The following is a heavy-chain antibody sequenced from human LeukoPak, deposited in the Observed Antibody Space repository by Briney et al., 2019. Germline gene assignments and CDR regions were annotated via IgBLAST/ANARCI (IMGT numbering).Heavy chain of an antibody. J-gene: IGHJ4*02. CDR1: GYTFTSYG. Sequence: ASVKVSCKASGYTFTSYGISWVRQAPGQGLEWMGWISAYNGNTNYAQKLQGRVTMSTDTSTSTAYMELRSLRSDDTAVYYCARDRKAPEQWLVIQDIDYWGQGTLVTVSS. V-gene: IGHV1-18*01. D-gene: IGHD6-19*01. CDR2: ISAYNGNT. CDR3: ARDRKAPEQWLVIQDIDY.